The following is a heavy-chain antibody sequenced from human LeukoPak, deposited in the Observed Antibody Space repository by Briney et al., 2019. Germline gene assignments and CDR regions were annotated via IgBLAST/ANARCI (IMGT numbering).Heavy chain of an antibody. CDR3: ARRGAARRYDGLDV. Sequence: PSEALSLTCTVSGGFISSYYWSWIRQPPGKGLEWIGYIYYTGSTTYNPSLESRVTISVDTSKNQFSLSLSSVTAADTAVYYCARRGAARRYDGLDVWGQGTAVSVS. J-gene: IGHJ6*02. CDR2: IYYTGST. V-gene: IGHV4-59*08. CDR1: GGFISSYY. D-gene: IGHD6-6*01.